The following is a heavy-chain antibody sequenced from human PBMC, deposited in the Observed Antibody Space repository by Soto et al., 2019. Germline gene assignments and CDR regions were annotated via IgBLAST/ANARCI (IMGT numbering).Heavy chain of an antibody. CDR1: GGSFSGSY. CDR2: INHSGST. J-gene: IGHJ5*02. CDR3: ASGMRYCSSTSCRAWLYNCFDP. Sequence: PSLTCAVYGGSFSGSYWSWIRQPPGKGLEWIGEINHSGSTNYNPSLKSRVTISVDTSKNQFSLMLSSVTAADTAVYYCASGMRYCSSTSCRAWLYNCFDPWGQGTQVTVSS. D-gene: IGHD2-2*01. V-gene: IGHV4-34*01.